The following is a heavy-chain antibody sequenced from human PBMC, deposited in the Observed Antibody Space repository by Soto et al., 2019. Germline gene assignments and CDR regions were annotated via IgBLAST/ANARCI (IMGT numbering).Heavy chain of an antibody. V-gene: IGHV3-30-3*01. Sequence: GGSVRLSCAASGFTFSSYAMHWVRQAPGKGLEWVAVISYDGSNKYYADSVKGRFTISRDNSKNTLYLQMNSLRAEDTAVYYCARDLLRFVGAIDYWGQGTLVTVSS. CDR3: ARDLLRFVGAIDY. J-gene: IGHJ4*02. CDR2: ISYDGSNK. CDR1: GFTFSSYA. D-gene: IGHD1-26*01.